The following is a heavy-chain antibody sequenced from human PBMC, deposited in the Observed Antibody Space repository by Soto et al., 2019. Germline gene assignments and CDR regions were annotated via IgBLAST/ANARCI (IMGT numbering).Heavy chain of an antibody. J-gene: IGHJ4*02. CDR2: ISGSGDNT. Sequence: EVQLVESGGGLVQPGGSLRLSCAASGVTFSNYAMSWVRQAPGKGLEWVSGISGSGDNTYYADFVEGRFTISRDNSKNTLYLQMNSLRVEDTAVYYCARRAQYTSSWYYFDYWGQGTLVTVSS. CDR1: GVTFSNYA. D-gene: IGHD6-13*01. V-gene: IGHV3-23*04. CDR3: ARRAQYTSSWYYFDY.